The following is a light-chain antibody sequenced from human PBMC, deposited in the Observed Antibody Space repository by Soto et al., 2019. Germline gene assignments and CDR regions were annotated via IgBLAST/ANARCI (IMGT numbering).Light chain of an antibody. CDR1: QSVTSAY. CDR2: GAS. J-gene: IGKJ2*01. V-gene: IGKV3-20*01. Sequence: EIVLTQSPGTLSLSPGDRATLSCRASQSVTSAYLAWYHQKPGQAPRLLIYGASSRATGIPDRFSGSGSGTDFTLTISRLEPEDFAVYYCQLYGSSPPMYTFGQGTKLEIK. CDR3: QLYGSSPPMYT.